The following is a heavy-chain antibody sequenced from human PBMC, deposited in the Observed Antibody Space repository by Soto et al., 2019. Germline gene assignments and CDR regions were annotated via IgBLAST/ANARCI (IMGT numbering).Heavy chain of an antibody. J-gene: IGHJ4*02. V-gene: IGHV3-30-3*01. CDR3: ARVVGSWDHYFDY. CDR1: GFTFSSYA. Sequence: QVQLVESGGGVVQPGRSLRLSCAASGFTFSSYAMHWVRQAPGKGLEWVAVISYDGSNKYYADSVKGRFTISRDNSKNTLYLQMNSLRAEDTAVYYCARVVGSWDHYFDYWGQGTLVTVSS. D-gene: IGHD6-13*01. CDR2: ISYDGSNK.